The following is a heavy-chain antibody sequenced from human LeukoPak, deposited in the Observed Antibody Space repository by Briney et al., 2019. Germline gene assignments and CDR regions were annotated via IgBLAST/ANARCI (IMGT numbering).Heavy chain of an antibody. CDR1: GFTFTNAW. Sequence: GGSLRLSCAASGFTFTNAWMSWVRQAPGKGLEWVGRIRSKTDSGTTDYAALVKGRFIISRDDSTNTLYLQMNSLKTEDTAVYYCSTWTDLYDYWGQGTLVTVSS. V-gene: IGHV3-15*01. J-gene: IGHJ4*02. CDR3: STWTDLYDY. CDR2: IRSKTDSGTT. D-gene: IGHD3/OR15-3a*01.